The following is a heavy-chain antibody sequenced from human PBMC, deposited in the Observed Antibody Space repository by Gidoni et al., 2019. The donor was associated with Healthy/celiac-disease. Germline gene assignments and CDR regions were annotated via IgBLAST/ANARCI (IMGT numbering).Heavy chain of an antibody. V-gene: IGHV1-69*06. CDR1: GGTFSSYA. D-gene: IGHD6-6*01. CDR2: IIPIFGTA. CDR3: ARERSGSSSLDY. J-gene: IGHJ4*02. Sequence: QVQLVQSGAELKKPGPSVKVSCTASGGTFSSYAISWVRQAPGQGLEWMGGIIPIFGTANYAQKFQGRVTITADKSTSTAYMELSSLRSEDTAVYYCARERSGSSSLDYWGQGTLVTVSS.